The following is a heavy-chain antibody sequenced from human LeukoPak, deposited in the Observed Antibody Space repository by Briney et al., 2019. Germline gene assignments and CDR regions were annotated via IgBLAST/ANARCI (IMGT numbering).Heavy chain of an antibody. CDR2: IEYDGSDK. CDR1: GFTFSQNG. CDR3: AKDRFGGSYFFDAFDI. D-gene: IGHD1-26*01. V-gene: IGHV3-30*02. Sequence: GGSLRLSCAASGFTFSQNGMHWVRQAPGKGLEWMAFIEYDGSDKYFADSVKGRFTISRDNAKNSLYLQMNSLRAEDTALYYCAKDRFGGSYFFDAFDIWGQGTMVTVSS. J-gene: IGHJ3*02.